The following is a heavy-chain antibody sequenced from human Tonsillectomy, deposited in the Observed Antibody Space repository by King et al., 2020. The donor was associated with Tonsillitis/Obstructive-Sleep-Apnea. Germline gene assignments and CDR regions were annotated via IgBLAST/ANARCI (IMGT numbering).Heavy chain of an antibody. J-gene: IGHJ4*02. Sequence: VQLVESGGGVVQPGRSLRLSCAASGFKFSSYALHWVRQAPGKGLEWVSFISYDGSNKYYADSVKGRFTISRDNSKNTLYLQMNSLRAEDTAVYYCARSTQGWHYFDYWGQGTLVTVSS. D-gene: IGHD6-19*01. CDR1: GFKFSSYA. CDR2: ISYDGSNK. CDR3: ARSTQGWHYFDY. V-gene: IGHV3-30*04.